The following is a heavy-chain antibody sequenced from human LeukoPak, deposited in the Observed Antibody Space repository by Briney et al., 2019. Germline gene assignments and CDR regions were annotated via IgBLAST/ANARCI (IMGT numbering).Heavy chain of an antibody. CDR2: IYTDGSYT. Sequence: GGSLRLSCAASGFVFSSYWMHWVHQAPGKGLVWVSRIYTDGSYTNYADSVKGRFTISRDNAKNTLSLHMNSLRAEDMAVYYCARGDDKSLDHWGQGTLVTVSS. CDR1: GFVFSSYW. J-gene: IGHJ4*02. V-gene: IGHV3-74*01. D-gene: IGHD3-22*01. CDR3: ARGDDKSLDH.